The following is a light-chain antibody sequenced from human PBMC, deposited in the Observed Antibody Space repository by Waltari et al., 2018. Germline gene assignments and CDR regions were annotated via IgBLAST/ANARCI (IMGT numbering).Light chain of an antibody. CDR3: NSRDSTAHVI. V-gene: IGLV3-19*01. Sequence: SSELAQNPAASVSLGQTVRITCQGDSIRTYGANWYHQKPGQAPVLVIYGQDSRPSGVTDRFSGSTSRNTASLTITGAQAEDEADYYCNSRDSTAHVIFGRGTKLTVL. CDR1: SIRTYG. J-gene: IGLJ2*01. CDR2: GQD.